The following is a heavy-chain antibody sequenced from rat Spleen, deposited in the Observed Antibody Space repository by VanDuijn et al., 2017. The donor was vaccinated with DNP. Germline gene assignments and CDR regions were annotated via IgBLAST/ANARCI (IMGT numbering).Heavy chain of an antibody. CDR2: ITNTGDGS. CDR3: ARQGITPFAY. CDR1: GFTFNNYW. Sequence: EVQLVESGGGLVQPGRSLKLSCVASGFTFNNYWMTWIRQAPGKGLEWVASITNTGDGSYYSDSVKGRFSISRDNAKTTLYLQMDSLRSEDTATYYCARQGITPFAYWGQGTLVTVSS. D-gene: IGHD1-4*01. V-gene: IGHV5-31*01. J-gene: IGHJ3*01.